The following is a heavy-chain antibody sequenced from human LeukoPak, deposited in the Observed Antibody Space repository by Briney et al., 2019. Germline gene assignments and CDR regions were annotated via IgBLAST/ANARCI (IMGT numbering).Heavy chain of an antibody. CDR2: ISSSSSYI. CDR1: GFTFSSYS. J-gene: IGHJ4*02. Sequence: GGSLRLSCAASGFTFSSYSMNWVRQAPGKGLEWVSCISSSSSYIYYADSVKGRFTISRDNAKNSLYLQMNSLRAEDTAVYYCARGRGAMNLYYYDSSGSINWGQGTLVTVSS. CDR3: ARGRGAMNLYYYDSSGSIN. D-gene: IGHD3-22*01. V-gene: IGHV3-21*01.